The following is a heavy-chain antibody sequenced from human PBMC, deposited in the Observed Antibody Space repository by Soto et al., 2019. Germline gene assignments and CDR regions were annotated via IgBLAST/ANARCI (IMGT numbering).Heavy chain of an antibody. Sequence: EVQLVESGGGVVQPGGSLRLSCAASGFNFSDYEMNWVRQAPGKGLEWVSYSSRSGSTIEYADSVKGRFTISRDYAKTSLYLQMNSLRVEDTAVYYCAIGYYSKKFDYWGQGTLVTVSS. J-gene: IGHJ4*02. CDR3: AIGYYSKKFDY. CDR2: SSRSGSTI. V-gene: IGHV3-48*03. CDR1: GFNFSDYE. D-gene: IGHD3-22*01.